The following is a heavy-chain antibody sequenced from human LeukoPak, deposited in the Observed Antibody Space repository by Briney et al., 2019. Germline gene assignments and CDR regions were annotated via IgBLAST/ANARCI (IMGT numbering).Heavy chain of an antibody. Sequence: TGGSLRLSCAASGFTFSSYSMNWVRQAPGKGLEWVSYISSSSSTIYYADSVKGRFTISRDNAKNSLYLQMNSLRAEDTAVYYCAGTAVSRPLSNFDYWGQGTLVTVSS. D-gene: IGHD3-16*02. V-gene: IGHV3-48*01. CDR1: GFTFSSYS. J-gene: IGHJ4*02. CDR2: ISSSSSTI. CDR3: AGTAVSRPLSNFDY.